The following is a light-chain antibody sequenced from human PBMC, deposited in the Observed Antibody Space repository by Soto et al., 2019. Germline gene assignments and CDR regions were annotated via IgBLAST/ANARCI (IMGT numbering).Light chain of an antibody. Sequence: EIVLTQSPATLSLSPGERATFSCRASQSVGTYLTWYQQKPGQVPRLLIYEASNRATGIPARFSGSGSGTDFTLTISSLESEDFAVYYCQQRYNWPRTFGQGTRLDIK. CDR3: QQRYNWPRT. V-gene: IGKV3-11*01. CDR1: QSVGTY. J-gene: IGKJ2*01. CDR2: EAS.